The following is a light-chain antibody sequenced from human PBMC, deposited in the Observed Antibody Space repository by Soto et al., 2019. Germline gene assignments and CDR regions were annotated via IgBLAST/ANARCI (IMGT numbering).Light chain of an antibody. CDR3: CSYAGSSIKV. Sequence: QSALTQPASVSGSPGQSITISCTGSSSDVGNYNLVSWYQHHPGKAPKLMIYEGSGRPSGVSNRFSGSKSGNTASLTISGLQADDEADYYSCSYAGSSIKVFGTGTKVTVL. CDR2: EGS. CDR1: SSDVGNYNL. V-gene: IGLV2-23*01. J-gene: IGLJ1*01.